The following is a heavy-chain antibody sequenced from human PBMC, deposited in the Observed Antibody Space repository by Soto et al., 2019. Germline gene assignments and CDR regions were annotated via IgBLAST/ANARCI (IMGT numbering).Heavy chain of an antibody. CDR3: AREGAVAGNGAFDI. CDR2: INAGNGNT. D-gene: IGHD6-19*01. CDR1: GYTFTSYA. Sequence: ASVKVSCKASGYTFTSYAMHWVRQAPGQRLEWMGWINAGNGNTKYSQKFQDRVTITRDTSASTAYMELSSLRSEDTAVYYCAREGAVAGNGAFDIWGQGTMVTVSS. J-gene: IGHJ3*02. V-gene: IGHV1-3*01.